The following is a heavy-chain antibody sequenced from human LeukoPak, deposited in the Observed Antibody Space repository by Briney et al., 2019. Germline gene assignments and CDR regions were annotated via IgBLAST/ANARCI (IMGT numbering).Heavy chain of an antibody. CDR1: GGTFSSYA. CDR2: IIPIFGTA. Sequence: ASVKVSCKASGGTFSSYAISWVRQAPGQGLEWMGGIIPIFGTANYAQKFQGRVTITTDESTSTAYMELSSLRPEDTAVYYCVMVFPHVDYWGQGTLVTVSS. J-gene: IGHJ4*02. CDR3: VMVFPHVDY. D-gene: IGHD3/OR15-3a*01. V-gene: IGHV1-69*05.